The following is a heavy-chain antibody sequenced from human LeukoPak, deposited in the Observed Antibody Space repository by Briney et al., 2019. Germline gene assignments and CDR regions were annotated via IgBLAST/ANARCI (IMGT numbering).Heavy chain of an antibody. CDR1: GFTFSSYA. Sequence: GGSLRLSCAPSGFTFSSYAMSWVRQAPGKGLEWVSAISGSGGSTYYADSVKGRFTISRDNSKNTLYLQMNSLRAEDTAVYYCAKGGDCWSSYSPYFDYWGQGTLVTVSS. J-gene: IGHJ4*02. CDR2: ISGSGGST. V-gene: IGHV3-23*01. D-gene: IGHD3-3*01. CDR3: AKGGDCWSSYSPYFDY.